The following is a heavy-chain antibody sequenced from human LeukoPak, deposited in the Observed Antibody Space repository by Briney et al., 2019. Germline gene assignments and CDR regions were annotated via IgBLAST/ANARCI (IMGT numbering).Heavy chain of an antibody. CDR1: GGSISTSNYY. CDR2: IFYSGST. D-gene: IGHD6-6*01. J-gene: IGHJ4*02. V-gene: IGHV4-39*07. Sequence: PSETLSLTCTVSGGSISTSNYYWGWIRQPPGKGLEWIGNIFYSGSTYYNPSLTSRVTISVDTSKNQFSLKLRSVTAADTAVYYCARDDRGIAARLATVFFDFWGRGTLVTVSS. CDR3: ARDDRGIAARLATVFFDF.